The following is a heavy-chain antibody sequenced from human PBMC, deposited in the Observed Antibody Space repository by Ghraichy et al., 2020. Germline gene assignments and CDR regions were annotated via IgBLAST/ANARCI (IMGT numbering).Heavy chain of an antibody. CDR1: GFTFSSYG. V-gene: IGHV3-30*02. Sequence: GGSLRLSCAASGFTFSSYGMHWVRQAPGKGLEWVAFIRYDGSNKYYADSVKGRFTISRDNSKNTLYLQMNSLRAEDTAVYYCAKDFIISLRALSGPGDYWGQGTLVTVSS. D-gene: IGHD1-26*01. J-gene: IGHJ4*02. CDR3: AKDFIISLRALSGPGDY. CDR2: IRYDGSNK.